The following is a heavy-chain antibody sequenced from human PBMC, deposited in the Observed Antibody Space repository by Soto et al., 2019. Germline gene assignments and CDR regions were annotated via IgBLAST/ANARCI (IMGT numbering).Heavy chain of an antibody. CDR1: GYTFTSYA. D-gene: IGHD6-6*01. V-gene: IGHV1-3*01. CDR2: INAGNGNT. CDR3: ARDRGIIAARSLNLYFDL. J-gene: IGHJ2*01. Sequence: ASVKVSCKASGYTFTSYAMHWVRQAPGQRLEWMGWINAGNGNTKYSQKFQGRVTITRDTSASTAYMELSSLGSEDTAVYYCARDRGIIAARSLNLYFDLWGRGTLVTVSS.